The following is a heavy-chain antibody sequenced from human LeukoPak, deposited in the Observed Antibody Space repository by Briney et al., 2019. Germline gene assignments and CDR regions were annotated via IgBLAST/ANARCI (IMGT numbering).Heavy chain of an antibody. CDR3: AKMAAVTTLAHLDY. Sequence: GGSLRLSCAASGFTFSNYAMSWVRQAPGKGLEWVSAISGSGGSTYYADSVKGRFTISRDNSKNTLYLQMNSLRAEDTAKYYCAKMAAVTTLAHLDYWGQGTLVTVSS. CDR1: GFTFSNYA. J-gene: IGHJ4*02. CDR2: ISGSGGST. D-gene: IGHD4-17*01. V-gene: IGHV3-23*01.